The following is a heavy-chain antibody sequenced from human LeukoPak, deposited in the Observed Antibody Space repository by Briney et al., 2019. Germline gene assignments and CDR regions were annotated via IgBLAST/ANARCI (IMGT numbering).Heavy chain of an antibody. J-gene: IGHJ4*02. CDR3: AKAPTGTPGEDYFDY. Sequence: GGSLRLSCAASGFTFSSYGMHWVRQAPGKGLEWVAVISYDGSNKYYADSVKGRSTISRDNSKNTLYLQMNSLRAEDTAVYYCAKAPTGTPGEDYFDYWGQGTLVTVSS. CDR2: ISYDGSNK. D-gene: IGHD1-1*01. CDR1: GFTFSSYG. V-gene: IGHV3-30*18.